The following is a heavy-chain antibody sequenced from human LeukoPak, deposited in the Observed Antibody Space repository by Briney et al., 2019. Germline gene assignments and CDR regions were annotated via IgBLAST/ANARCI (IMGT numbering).Heavy chain of an antibody. Sequence: GASVEVSCKASGYTFTSYGISWVRQAPGQGLEWMGWISAYNGNTNYAQKLQGRVTMTTDTSTSTAYMELRSLRSDDTAVYYCASGTYYYDSSGYCPMNVWAKGTTVTVSS. V-gene: IGHV1-18*01. CDR1: GYTFTSYG. CDR3: ASGTYYYDSSGYCPMNV. D-gene: IGHD3-22*01. CDR2: ISAYNGNT. J-gene: IGHJ6*03.